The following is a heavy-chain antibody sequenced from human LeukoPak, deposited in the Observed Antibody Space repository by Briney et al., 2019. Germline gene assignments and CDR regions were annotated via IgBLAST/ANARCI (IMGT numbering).Heavy chain of an antibody. Sequence: ASVKVSCRASGYTFTSYGISWVRQAPGQGLEWMGWISAYNGNTNYAQRLQGRVTMTTDTSTSTAYMELSRLRSDDTAVYYCASLTSSSSWYEGRKSDFDYWGQGTLVTVSS. V-gene: IGHV1-18*01. D-gene: IGHD6-13*01. J-gene: IGHJ4*02. CDR2: ISAYNGNT. CDR1: GYTFTSYG. CDR3: ASLTSSSSWYEGRKSDFDY.